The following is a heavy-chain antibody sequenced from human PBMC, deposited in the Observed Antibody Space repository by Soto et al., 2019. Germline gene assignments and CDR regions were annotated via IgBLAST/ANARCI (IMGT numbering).Heavy chain of an antibody. Sequence: GGSLRLSCAASGFTFTSYAMNWVRQAPGRGEEGVSGISGSGATTYYTDSLSVRFIFSSAYSKNMVCLQMNSLSAEDTAVFYCAKDLRHATSTSYYFDYWGQGTPVTVSS. CDR3: AKDLRHATSTSYYFDY. J-gene: IGHJ4*02. CDR2: ISGSGATT. CDR1: GFTFTSYA. V-gene: IGHV3-23*01. D-gene: IGHD2-2*01.